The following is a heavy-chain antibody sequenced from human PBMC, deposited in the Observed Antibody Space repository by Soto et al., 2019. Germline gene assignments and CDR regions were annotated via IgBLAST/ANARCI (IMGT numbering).Heavy chain of an antibody. CDR3: ARDLVLRYFDWLLDYYYYGMDV. CDR2: ISYDGSNK. Sequence: QVQLMESGGGVAQPGGSLRLSYVTSGFTFSSYAMHWVRQAPGKGLEWVAVISYDGSNKYYADSVKGRFTISRDNSKNTLYLQMNSLRAEDTAVYYCARDLVLRYFDWLLDYYYYGMDVWGQGTTVTVSS. V-gene: IGHV3-30-3*01. D-gene: IGHD3-9*01. CDR1: GFTFSSYA. J-gene: IGHJ6*02.